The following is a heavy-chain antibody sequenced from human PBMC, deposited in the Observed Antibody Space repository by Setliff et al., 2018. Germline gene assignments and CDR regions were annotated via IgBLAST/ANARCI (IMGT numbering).Heavy chain of an antibody. J-gene: IGHJ6*03. CDR3: VREGVDSRSSTDYRYYMDV. CDR2: TIHIFGTT. CDR1: GGTFSSYG. D-gene: IGHD3-22*01. Sequence: AASVKVSCKASGGTFSSYGISWVRQAPGQGLEWMGGTIHIFGTTNYAQKFQGRVTIITDESTSTAYMQLSSLRSEDTAVYYCVREGVDSRSSTDYRYYMDVWGKGTTVTVSS. V-gene: IGHV1-69*05.